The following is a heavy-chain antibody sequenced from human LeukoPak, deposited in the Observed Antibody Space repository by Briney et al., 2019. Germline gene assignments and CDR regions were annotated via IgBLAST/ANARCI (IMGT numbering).Heavy chain of an antibody. CDR3: ARQGYGSGLDY. J-gene: IGHJ4*02. V-gene: IGHV4-39*07. Sequence: SETLSLTCTVSGGSISSSSYYWGWIRQPPGKGLEWIGSIYYSGSTYYNPSLKSRVTISVDTSKNQFSLRLSSVTSADTAVYYCARQGYGSGLDYWGQGTLVTVSS. CDR1: GGSISSSSYY. CDR2: IYYSGST. D-gene: IGHD6-19*01.